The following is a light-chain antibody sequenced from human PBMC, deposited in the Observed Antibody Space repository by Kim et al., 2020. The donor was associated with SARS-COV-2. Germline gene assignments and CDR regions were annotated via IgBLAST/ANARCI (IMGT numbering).Light chain of an antibody. J-gene: IGLJ1*01. V-gene: IGLV1-40*01. CDR3: QSYDSSLSGSYV. CDR2: GNS. CDR1: SSNIGAGYD. Sequence: VTIACTGSSSNIGAGYDVHWYQQLPGTAPKLLIYGNSNRPSGVPDRFSGSKSGPSASLAITGLQAEDEADYYCQSYDSSLSGSYVFGTGTKVTVL.